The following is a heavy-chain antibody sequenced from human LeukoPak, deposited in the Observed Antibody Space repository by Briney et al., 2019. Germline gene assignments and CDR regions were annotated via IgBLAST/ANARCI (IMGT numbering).Heavy chain of an antibody. CDR2: INAGNGNT. J-gene: IGHJ4*02. Sequence: GSSVKVSCKASGYTFISYAMHWVRQAPGQRLEWMGRINAGNGNTQYSQEFQGRVTITKDTSASTAYMELSSLRSEDMPVYYCARDRRMATYYYDSSGYYSSWAFDYWGQGTVVTVSS. CDR3: ARDRRMATYYYDSSGYYSSWAFDY. CDR1: GYTFISYA. V-gene: IGHV1-3*03. D-gene: IGHD3-22*01.